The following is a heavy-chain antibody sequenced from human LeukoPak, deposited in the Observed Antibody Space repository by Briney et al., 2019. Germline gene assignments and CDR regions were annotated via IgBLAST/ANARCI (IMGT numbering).Heavy chain of an antibody. D-gene: IGHD4/OR15-4a*01. CDR3: ARSHGLWGYFDY. V-gene: IGHV3-33*01. Sequence: GGSLRLSCAASGFTFSSYGMHWVRQAPGKGLEWVAVIWYDGSNKYYADSVKGRFTISRDNSKNTLYLQMNSLRAEDTAVYYCARSHGLWGYFDYWGQGTLVTVSS. CDR2: IWYDGSNK. CDR1: GFTFSSYG. J-gene: IGHJ4*02.